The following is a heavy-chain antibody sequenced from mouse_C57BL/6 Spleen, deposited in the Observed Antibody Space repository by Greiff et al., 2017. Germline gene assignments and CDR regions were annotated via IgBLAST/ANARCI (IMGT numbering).Heavy chain of an antibody. CDR1: GFTFSSYT. Sequence: DVMLVESGGGLVKPGGSLKLSCAASGFTFSSYTMSWVRQPPEKRLEWVATISGGGGNTYYPDSVTGRFTISRDNAKNTLYLQMSSLRSEDTALYYCARQSKGYYFDYWGQGTTLTVSS. J-gene: IGHJ2*01. CDR3: ARQSKGYYFDY. D-gene: IGHD3-3*01. CDR2: ISGGGGNT. V-gene: IGHV5-9*01.